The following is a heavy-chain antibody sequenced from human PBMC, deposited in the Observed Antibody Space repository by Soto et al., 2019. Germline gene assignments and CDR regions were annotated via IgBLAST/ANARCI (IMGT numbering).Heavy chain of an antibody. CDR1: GFTYQRYR. CDR2: INSDGSNK. J-gene: IGHJ6*02. CDR3: ARDIVVVPAAYGMDV. V-gene: IGHV3-74*01. Sequence: GGSLRLSCAASGFTYQRYRMQWVRQAPGKGLVWVARINSDGSNKSYADSVKGRFTISRDNAKNTLYLQMNSLRAEDTAVYYCARDIVVVPAAYGMDVWGQGTTVTVSS. D-gene: IGHD2-2*01.